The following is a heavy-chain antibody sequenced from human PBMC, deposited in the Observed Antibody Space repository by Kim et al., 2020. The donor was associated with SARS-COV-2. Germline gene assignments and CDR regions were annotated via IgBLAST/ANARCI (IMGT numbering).Heavy chain of an antibody. CDR3: ARDPLRGGDLDY. Sequence: GGSLRLSCAASGFTFNSYWMSWVRQAPGKGLEWVAKINQDGSDKYYVGSVRGRFTISRDNAKNSLYLQMNSLRVDDTAVYYCARDPLRGGDLDYWGQGTLVTVSS. D-gene: IGHD3-10*01. CDR1: GFTFNSYW. CDR2: INQDGSDK. J-gene: IGHJ4*02. V-gene: IGHV3-7*01.